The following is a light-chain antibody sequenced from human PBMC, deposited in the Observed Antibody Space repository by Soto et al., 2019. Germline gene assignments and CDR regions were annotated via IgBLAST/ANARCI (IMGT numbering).Light chain of an antibody. CDR3: QQYNDWPPA. V-gene: IGKV3D-15*01. CDR1: QSVSSY. Sequence: SVLTHSPGTLSLSPGERATLSFRASQSVSSYLAWYQQKPGQAPRLLIYGASSRATGIPDRFSGSGSGTDFTLTIDSLQSEDFAVYYCQQYNDWPPAFGRGTKVDIK. CDR2: GAS. J-gene: IGKJ4*01.